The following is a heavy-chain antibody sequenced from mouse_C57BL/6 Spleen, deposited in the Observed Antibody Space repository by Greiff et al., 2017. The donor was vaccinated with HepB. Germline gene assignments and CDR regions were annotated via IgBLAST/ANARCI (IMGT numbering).Heavy chain of an antibody. V-gene: IGHV3-6*01. CDR2: ISYDGSN. D-gene: IGHD2-5*01. J-gene: IGHJ1*03. CDR3: ARVGYSNYGWYFDV. Sequence: DVHLVESGPGLVKPSQSLSLTCSVTGYSITSGYYWNWIRQFPGNKLEWMGYISYDGSNNYNPSLKNRISITRDTSKNQFFLKLNSVTTEDTATYYCARVGYSNYGWYFDVWGTGTTVTVSS. CDR1: GYSITSGYY.